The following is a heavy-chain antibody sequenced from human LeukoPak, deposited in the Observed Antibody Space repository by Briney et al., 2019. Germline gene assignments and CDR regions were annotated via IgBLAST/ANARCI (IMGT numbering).Heavy chain of an antibody. V-gene: IGHV4-39*01. CDR3: ARHEHKAVAGDT. J-gene: IGHJ5*02. CDR1: GGSISRSQYY. CDR2: IYYSGNT. Sequence: PSETLSLTCSVSGGSISRSQYYWGWIRQPPEKGLEWTGTIYYSGNTFYNPSLKSRLTISVDTSKNQFSLKLTSVTAADTAMYHCARHEHKAVAGDTWGQGILVIVSS. D-gene: IGHD6-19*01.